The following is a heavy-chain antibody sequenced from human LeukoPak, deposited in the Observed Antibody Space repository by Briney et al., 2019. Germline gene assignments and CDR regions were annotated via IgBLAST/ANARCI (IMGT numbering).Heavy chain of an antibody. D-gene: IGHD3-10*01. Sequence: ASVNVSCKASGDTFTSYAMHWVRQAPGQRLEWMGWINAGNGNTKYSQKFQGRVTITRDTSASTAYMELSSLRSEDTAVYYCARVATMVRGVQYYFDYWGQGTLVTVSS. V-gene: IGHV1-3*01. CDR1: GDTFTSYA. CDR2: INAGNGNT. CDR3: ARVATMVRGVQYYFDY. J-gene: IGHJ4*02.